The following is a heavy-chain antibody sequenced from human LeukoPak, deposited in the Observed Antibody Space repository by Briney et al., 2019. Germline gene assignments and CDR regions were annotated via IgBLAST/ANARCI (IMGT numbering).Heavy chain of an antibody. CDR2: IYYSGST. Sequence: SETLSLTCTVSGDSISSGDYYWSWIRQPPGTGLEWIGYIYYSGSTNYNPSLKSRVTISVDTSKNQFSLKLSSVTAADTAVYYCARELGGYFDYWGQGTLVTVSS. D-gene: IGHD3-16*01. CDR1: GDSISSGDYY. V-gene: IGHV4-61*08. CDR3: ARELGGYFDY. J-gene: IGHJ4*02.